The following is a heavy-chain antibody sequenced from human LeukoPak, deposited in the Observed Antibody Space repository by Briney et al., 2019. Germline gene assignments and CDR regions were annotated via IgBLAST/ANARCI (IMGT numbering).Heavy chain of an antibody. V-gene: IGHV3-53*01. CDR2: IYSGGTT. D-gene: IGHD3-10*01. Sequence: GGSLRLSCAASGFTVSSNYMTWVRQAPGKGLEWVSIIYSGGTTYYADSVKGRFTISRDNSKNTLYLQMNSLRAEDTAVYYCARLYCYVSGTYSRCFDYWGQGTLVTVSS. CDR3: ARLYCYVSGTYSRCFDY. J-gene: IGHJ4*02. CDR1: GFTVSSNY.